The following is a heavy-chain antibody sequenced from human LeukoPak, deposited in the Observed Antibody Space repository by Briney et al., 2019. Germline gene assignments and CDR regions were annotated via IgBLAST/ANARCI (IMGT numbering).Heavy chain of an antibody. Sequence: PGGSLRLSCAASGFTFSSYRMNWVREAPGKGLEWVSSISSSGTYIYYADSMKDRFTISRDNAKNPLDLHMSSLRAEDTAVYYCARGGGSCSPTSCFNNYFDYWGQGILVTVSS. V-gene: IGHV3-21*01. CDR1: GFTFSSYR. CDR3: ARGGGSCSPTSCFNNYFDY. CDR2: ISSSGTYI. D-gene: IGHD2-2*01. J-gene: IGHJ4*02.